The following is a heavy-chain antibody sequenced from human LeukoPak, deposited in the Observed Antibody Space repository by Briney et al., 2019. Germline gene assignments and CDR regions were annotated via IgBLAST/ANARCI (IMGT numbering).Heavy chain of an antibody. CDR3: AKDDVVGATGDLDY. CDR2: ISGSGGSA. D-gene: IGHD1-26*01. V-gene: IGHV3-23*01. J-gene: IGHJ4*02. Sequence: GGSLRLSCAASGFTFSSYAMSWVRQAPGKGLEWVSAISGSGGSAYYADSVKGRFTISRDNSKNTLYLQMNSLRAEDTAVYYCAKDDVVGATGDLDYWGQGTLVTVSS. CDR1: GFTFSSYA.